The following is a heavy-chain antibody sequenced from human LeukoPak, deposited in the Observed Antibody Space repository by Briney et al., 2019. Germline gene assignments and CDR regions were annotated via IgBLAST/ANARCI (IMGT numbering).Heavy chain of an antibody. CDR1: GGSFSGYY. V-gene: IGHV4-34*01. CDR3: ARSRLGGGDQDAFDI. CDR2: INHSGST. D-gene: IGHD2-21*02. J-gene: IGHJ3*02. Sequence: SETLSLTCAVYGGSFSGYYWSWIRQPPGKGLGWIGEINHSGSTNYNPSLKSRVTISVDTSKNQFSLKLSSVTAADTAVYYCARSRLGGGDQDAFDIWGQGTMVTVSS.